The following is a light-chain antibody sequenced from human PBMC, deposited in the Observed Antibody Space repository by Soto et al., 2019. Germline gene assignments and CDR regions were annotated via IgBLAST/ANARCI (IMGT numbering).Light chain of an antibody. J-gene: IGKJ2*01. Sequence: DIQMTQSPSTLSASVGDRVTITCRARQTISIWLAWYQQKPGKAPKLLIYDASILESGVPSRFSGSGSGTEFTLTISSLQPDDFATYYCQQYNSFPRSFGQGTKLEIK. CDR3: QQYNSFPRS. CDR1: QTISIW. CDR2: DAS. V-gene: IGKV1-5*01.